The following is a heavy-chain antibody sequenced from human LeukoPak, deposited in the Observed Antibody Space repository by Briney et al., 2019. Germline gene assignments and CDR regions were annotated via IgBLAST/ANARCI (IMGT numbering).Heavy chain of an antibody. V-gene: IGHV4-59*01. D-gene: IGHD7-27*01. CDR3: AGAREIDWGSMASGLPYYYFDI. CDR2: IYYSGST. Sequence: PSETLSLTCTVSGGSISSYYWSWIRQPPGKGLEWIGYIYYSGSTNYNPSLKSRVTISVDTSKNQFSLKLSSVTAADTAVYYCAGAREIDWGSMASGLPYYYFDIWGRGTLVTVSS. J-gene: IGHJ2*01. CDR1: GGSISSYY.